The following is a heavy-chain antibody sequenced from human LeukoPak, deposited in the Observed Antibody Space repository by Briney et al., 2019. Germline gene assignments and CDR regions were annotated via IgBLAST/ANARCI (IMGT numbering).Heavy chain of an antibody. J-gene: IGHJ4*02. V-gene: IGHV4-59*01. Sequence: SETLSLTCTVSGGSISSYYWSWIRQPPGKGLEWIGYIYYSGSTNYNPSLKSRVTISVDTSKNQFSLKLSSVTAADTAVYYCARDFAGYFYYFDYWGQGTLVTVSS. D-gene: IGHD2/OR15-2a*01. CDR2: IYYSGST. CDR1: GGSISSYY. CDR3: ARDFAGYFYYFDY.